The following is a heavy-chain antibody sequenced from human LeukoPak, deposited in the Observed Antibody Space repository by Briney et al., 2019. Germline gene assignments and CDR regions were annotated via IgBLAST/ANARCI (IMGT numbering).Heavy chain of an antibody. CDR2: ISSSSSYI. J-gene: IGHJ4*02. V-gene: IGHV3-21*01. CDR3: ASDRGYCSSTRCPTPNYFDY. D-gene: IGHD2-2*03. Sequence: PGGFLRLSCAASGFTFSSFSMNWVRQAPGKGLEWVSSISSSSSYIYYADSVKGRFTISRDNAKNSLYLQMNSLRAEDTAVYYCASDRGYCSSTRCPTPNYFDYWGQGTLVTVSS. CDR1: GFTFSSFS.